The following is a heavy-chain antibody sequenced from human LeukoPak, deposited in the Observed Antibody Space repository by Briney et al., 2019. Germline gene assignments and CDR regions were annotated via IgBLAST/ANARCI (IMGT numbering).Heavy chain of an antibody. V-gene: IGHV1-2*06. J-gene: IGHJ4*02. CDR2: IDPNTGGT. Sequence: ASVTVSCKTSGYTFTNYYIHRVRQAPGQGLEWMGRIDPNTGGTKSAKNFQGRVTMTRDTSISTAYMALSGLRSDDTAVYYCASLYDIVGTTVDYWGQGTLVTVSS. D-gene: IGHD1-26*01. CDR3: ASLYDIVGTTVDY. CDR1: GYTFTNYY.